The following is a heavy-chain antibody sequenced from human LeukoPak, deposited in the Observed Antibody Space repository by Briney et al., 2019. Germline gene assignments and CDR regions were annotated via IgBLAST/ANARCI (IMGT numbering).Heavy chain of an antibody. Sequence: GVSLRLSCAASGFTSGFTFDDYGMNRVRQVPGKGLEWVSGISRDGGRTGYADSVQGRFTISRDNSRNSLHLQMNSLRVEDTAFYYCVKDSNYDFWSGYYKGFDNWGQGTLVTVSS. J-gene: IGHJ4*02. D-gene: IGHD3-3*01. CDR1: GFTFDDYG. CDR3: VKDSNYDFWSGYYKGFDN. CDR2: ISRDGGRT. V-gene: IGHV3-20*04.